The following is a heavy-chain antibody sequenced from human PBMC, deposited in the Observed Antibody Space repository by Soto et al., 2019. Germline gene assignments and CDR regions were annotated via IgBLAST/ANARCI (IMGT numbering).Heavy chain of an antibody. CDR2: INPNSGGT. D-gene: IGHD4-17*01. CDR1: GYTFTGYY. Sequence: ASVKVSCKASGYTFTGYYMHWVRQAPGQGLEWMGWINPNSGGTNYAQKFQGRATMTRDTSISTAYMELSRLRSDDTAVYYCARGIRLRGGWFDPWGQGTLVTVSS. CDR3: ARGIRLRGGWFDP. V-gene: IGHV1-2*02. J-gene: IGHJ5*02.